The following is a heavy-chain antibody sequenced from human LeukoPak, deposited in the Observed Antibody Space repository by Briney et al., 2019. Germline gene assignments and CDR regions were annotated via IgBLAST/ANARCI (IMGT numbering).Heavy chain of an antibody. J-gene: IGHJ4*02. V-gene: IGHV3-11*01. CDR3: ARVYSYGPLDY. CDR2: ISSSGSTI. Sequence: PGGSLRLSCAASGFTFSSYWMSWVRQAPGKGLEWVSYISSSGSTIYYADSVKGRFTISRDNAKNSLYLQMNSLRAEDTAVYYCARVYSYGPLDYWGQGTLVTVSS. D-gene: IGHD5-18*01. CDR1: GFTFSSYW.